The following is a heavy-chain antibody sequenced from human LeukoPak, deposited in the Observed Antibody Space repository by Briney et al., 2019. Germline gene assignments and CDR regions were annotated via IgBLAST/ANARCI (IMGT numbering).Heavy chain of an antibody. CDR2: INSNSNYM. CDR1: GFIFSYFS. Sequence: GSLRISFAASGFIFSYFSMNWVRPAPGEGLEWVSSINSNSNYMSYADSVKGRFTISRDNAKNSLYLQMTSLRAEDTAVYYCARSEFEAFDMWGRGTMVTVSS. V-gene: IGHV3-21*01. D-gene: IGHD3-10*01. CDR3: ARSEFEAFDM. J-gene: IGHJ3*02.